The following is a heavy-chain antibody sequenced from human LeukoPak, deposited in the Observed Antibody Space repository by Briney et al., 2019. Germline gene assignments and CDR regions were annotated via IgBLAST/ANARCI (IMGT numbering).Heavy chain of an antibody. V-gene: IGHV3-11*04. CDR1: GFIFGDYY. Sequence: GGSLRLSCAASGFIFGDYYMNWIRQAPGKGLEWVSYISSSGNTIYYADSVKGRFTISRDNAKNSLYLQMNSLRAEDTAVYYCASGADYPYGGFFDYWGQGTLVTVSS. CDR3: ASGADYPYGGFFDY. J-gene: IGHJ4*02. CDR2: ISSSGNTI. D-gene: IGHD4/OR15-4a*01.